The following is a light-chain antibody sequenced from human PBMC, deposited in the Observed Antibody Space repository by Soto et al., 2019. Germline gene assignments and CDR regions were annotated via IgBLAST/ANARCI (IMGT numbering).Light chain of an antibody. V-gene: IGKV3-20*01. J-gene: IGKJ4*01. CDR1: QSVSSSY. Sequence: EIVLTQSPGTLSLSPGEIATLSCRASQSVSSSYLAWYQQKPGQAPRLLMYGASSRATGIPDRVSGSESGTDFTLTISRLEPDDFAVYYCQQYGRPPVTFGRGTKLEI. CDR3: QQYGRPPVT. CDR2: GAS.